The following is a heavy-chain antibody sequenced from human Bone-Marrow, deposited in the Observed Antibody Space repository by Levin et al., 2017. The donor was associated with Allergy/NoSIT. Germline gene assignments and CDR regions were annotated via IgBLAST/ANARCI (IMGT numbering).Heavy chain of an antibody. J-gene: IGHJ4*02. Sequence: SGESLKISCAASGFTFSGYIMNWVRQAPGKGLEWVSCISSSSSYSHYADSVRGRFTVSRDNAKNSLYLQMNSLRPEDTAIYHCVRDPRGGLAFDLWGQGTLVTVSS. D-gene: IGHD3-10*01. CDR1: GFTFSGYI. V-gene: IGHV3-21*06. CDR2: ISSSSSYS. CDR3: VRDPRGGLAFDL.